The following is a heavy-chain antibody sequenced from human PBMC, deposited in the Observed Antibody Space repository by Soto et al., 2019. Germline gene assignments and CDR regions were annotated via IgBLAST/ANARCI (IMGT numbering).Heavy chain of an antibody. V-gene: IGHV3-21*01. CDR2: INTNSYYI. CDR1: GFTFSDYA. D-gene: IGHD1-26*01. CDR3: GRRGPAVGVTGPSDY. J-gene: IGHJ4*02. Sequence: EVQLVESGGGLVKPGGSLRLSCAAFGFTFSDYAMSWVLQAPGKGLVWVSSINTNSYYIYYGDSVKGRFTTSRDNAQNSLYLQMNSLRVEDTAVYYCGRRGPAVGVTGPSDYWGQGTLVIVSS.